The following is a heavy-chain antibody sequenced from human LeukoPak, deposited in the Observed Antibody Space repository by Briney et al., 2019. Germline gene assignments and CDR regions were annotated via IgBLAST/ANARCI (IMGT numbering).Heavy chain of an antibody. CDR2: IFHSGST. CDR1: GGSISSSNW. V-gene: IGHV4-4*02. CDR3: ARVYYDSSGYNFDY. D-gene: IGHD3-22*01. Sequence: SETLSLTCAVSGGSISSSNWWSWIRQPPGKGLEWIGYIFHSGSTNYNPSLKSRVTISVDTSKNQFSLKLSSVTAADTAVYYCARVYYDSSGYNFDYWGQGTLVTVSS. J-gene: IGHJ4*02.